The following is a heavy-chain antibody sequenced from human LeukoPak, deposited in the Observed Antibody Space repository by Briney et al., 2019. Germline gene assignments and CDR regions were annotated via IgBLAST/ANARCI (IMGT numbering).Heavy chain of an antibody. CDR3: AKGDPEYYDFWSGYYTHYYYMDV. CDR2: ISGSGGST. Sequence: GGSLRLSCAASGFTFSSYAMSWVRQAPGKGLEWVSAISGSGGSTYYADSVKGRFTISRDNSKNTLYLQMNSLRAEDTAVYYCAKGDPEYYDFWSGYYTHYYYMDVWGKGTTVTVSS. J-gene: IGHJ6*03. CDR1: GFTFSSYA. V-gene: IGHV3-23*01. D-gene: IGHD3-3*01.